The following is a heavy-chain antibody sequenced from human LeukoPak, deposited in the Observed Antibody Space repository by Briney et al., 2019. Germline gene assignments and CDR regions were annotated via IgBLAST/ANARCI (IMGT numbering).Heavy chain of an antibody. Sequence: PSETLSLTCTVSGGSISSGSYYWSWIRQPAGKGLEWIGEINHSGSTNYNPSLKSRVTISVDTSKNQFSLKLSSVTAGDTAVYYCARSSVLATGFDYWGQGTLVTVSS. CDR2: INHSGST. J-gene: IGHJ4*02. D-gene: IGHD2-21*01. CDR1: GGSISSGSYY. CDR3: ARSSVLATGFDY. V-gene: IGHV4-61*10.